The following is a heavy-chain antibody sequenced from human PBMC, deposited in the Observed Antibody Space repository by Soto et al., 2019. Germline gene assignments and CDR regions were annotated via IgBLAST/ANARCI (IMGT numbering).Heavy chain of an antibody. CDR1: GFTFSSYS. D-gene: IGHD5-12*01. V-gene: IGHV3-21*01. J-gene: IGHJ3*02. CDR3: ARVSVVATIDAFDI. Sequence: EVQLVESGGGLVKPGGSLRLSCAASGFTFSSYSMNWVRQAPGKGLEWVSSISSSSSYIYYADSVKGRFTISRDNAKNSLYLQMNSLRAEDTAVYYCARVSVVATIDAFDIWGQGTMVTVSS. CDR2: ISSSSSYI.